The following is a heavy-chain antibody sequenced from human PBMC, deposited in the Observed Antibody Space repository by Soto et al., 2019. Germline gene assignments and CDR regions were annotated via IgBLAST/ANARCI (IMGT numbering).Heavy chain of an antibody. CDR3: ARGSSSSSPFDY. D-gene: IGHD6-6*01. V-gene: IGHV1-2*02. CDR2: INSNSGGT. J-gene: IGHJ4*02. CDR1: GYTFTGYY. Sequence: ASVKGSCKASGYTFTGYYIHWVRQAPGQGLEWMGWINSNSGGTNSAQEFQGRVTMTRDTSIRTAYMVLSRLRSDDTAVYYCARGSSSSSPFDYWGQGTLVTVSS.